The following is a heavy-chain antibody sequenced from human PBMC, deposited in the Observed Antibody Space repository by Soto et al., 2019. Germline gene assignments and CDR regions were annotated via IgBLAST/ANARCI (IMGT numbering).Heavy chain of an antibody. CDR3: TSRDPGTSVDY. CDR2: IYRTGST. V-gene: IGHV4-4*02. J-gene: IGHJ4*02. Sequence: SETLSLTCAVSGGSFTSNNWWTWVRQPPGQGLEWIGEIYRTGSTNYNPSLKSRVTISLDKSENQFSLKVTSLTAADTAVYYCTSRDPGTSVDYWGQGTLVTVSS. CDR1: GGSFTSNNW. D-gene: IGHD1-7*01.